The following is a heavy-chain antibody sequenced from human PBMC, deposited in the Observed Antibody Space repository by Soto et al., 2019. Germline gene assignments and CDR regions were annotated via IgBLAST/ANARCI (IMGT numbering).Heavy chain of an antibody. Sequence: PSETLSLTCTVSGGSISSGGYYWSWIRQHPGKGLEWIGYIYYSGSTYYNPSLKSRVTISVDTSKNQFSLKLSSVTAADTAVYYCARFFALMGRLASDGMDGWGQGTTVTVSS. D-gene: IGHD1-1*01. CDR2: IYYSGST. J-gene: IGHJ6*02. CDR3: ARFFALMGRLASDGMDG. CDR1: GGSISSGGYY. V-gene: IGHV4-31*03.